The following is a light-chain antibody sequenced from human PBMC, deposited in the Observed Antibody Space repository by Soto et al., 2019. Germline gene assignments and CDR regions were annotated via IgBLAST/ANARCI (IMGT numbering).Light chain of an antibody. CDR1: SIDVGGYNY. CDR3: SSYTSSSIDYV. CDR2: EVS. J-gene: IGLJ1*01. V-gene: IGLV2-14*01. Sequence: QSALTQPASVSGSPGQSITISCTGTSIDVGGYNYVSWYQQHPGKAPKLMIYEVSNRPSGVSNRFSGSKSGNTASLTISGLQAEDEADYYCSSYTSSSIDYVFGTGTKLNVL.